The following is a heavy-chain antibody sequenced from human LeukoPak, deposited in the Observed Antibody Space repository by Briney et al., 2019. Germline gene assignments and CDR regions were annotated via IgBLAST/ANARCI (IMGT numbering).Heavy chain of an antibody. CDR3: ARGGEWLLST. V-gene: IGHV4-31*03. D-gene: IGHD3-3*01. CDR2: IYYSGST. CDR1: GGSISSGGYY. Sequence: PSETLSLTCTVSGGSISSGGYYWSWIRQHPGKGLEWIGYIYYSGSTYYNPSLKSRVTISVDTSKNQFSLKLSSVTAADTAVYYCARGGEWLLSTWGQGTLVTVSS. J-gene: IGHJ5*02.